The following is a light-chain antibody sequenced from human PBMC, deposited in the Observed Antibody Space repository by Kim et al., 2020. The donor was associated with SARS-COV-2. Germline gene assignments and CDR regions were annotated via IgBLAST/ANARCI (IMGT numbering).Light chain of an antibody. Sequence: SPGQRATLPCRASQSVTSNYLDWYQQKPGQAPRLLIHGASSRATGIPDRFSGSGSGTDFTLTINRLEPEDFAVYYCQQFGDSPPYSFGQGTKLEI. J-gene: IGKJ2*03. CDR1: QSVTSNY. V-gene: IGKV3-20*01. CDR3: QQFGDSPPYS. CDR2: GAS.